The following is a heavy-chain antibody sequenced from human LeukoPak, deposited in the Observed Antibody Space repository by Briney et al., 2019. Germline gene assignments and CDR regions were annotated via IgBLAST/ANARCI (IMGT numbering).Heavy chain of an antibody. CDR3: AKGRSRPGIFDY. J-gene: IGHJ4*02. CDR1: GFTFDDYA. CDR2: ISWNSGSI. V-gene: IGHV3-9*01. D-gene: IGHD6-6*01. Sequence: GRSLRLSCAASGFTFDDYAMHWVRQAPGKGLEWVSGISWNSGSIGYADSVKGRFTISRDNAKNSLYLQMNSLRAEDTALYYCAKGRSRPGIFDYWGQGTLVTVSS.